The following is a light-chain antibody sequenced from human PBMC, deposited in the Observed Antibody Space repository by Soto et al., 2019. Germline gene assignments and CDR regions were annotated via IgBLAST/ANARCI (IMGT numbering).Light chain of an antibody. J-gene: IGKJ1*01. CDR2: GAS. Sequence: EIVLTQSPGTLSLSPGERVALSCRASQTVTFSYLAWYRQKPGQAPRLLIFGASTRATGIPDRFRGSGSGTDFTLTITRLEPEDFGVYYCQQYGSSPQTFGQGTKVEIK. CDR1: QTVTFSY. CDR3: QQYGSSPQT. V-gene: IGKV3-20*01.